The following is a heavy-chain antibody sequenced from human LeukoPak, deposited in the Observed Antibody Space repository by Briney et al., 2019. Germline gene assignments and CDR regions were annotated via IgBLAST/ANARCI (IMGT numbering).Heavy chain of an antibody. J-gene: IGHJ6*03. V-gene: IGHV1-8*02. CDR3: AKDVYRTRHYYMDV. CDR2: MNPNSGNI. Sequence: GASVKVSCKASGYTFTGYYMHWVRQAPGQGLEWMGWMNPNSGNIGYAQKFQGRVTMTRNTSISTAYMELSSLRSEDTAVYYCAKDVYRTRHYYMDVWGKGTTVTVSS. D-gene: IGHD3-16*02. CDR1: GYTFTGYY.